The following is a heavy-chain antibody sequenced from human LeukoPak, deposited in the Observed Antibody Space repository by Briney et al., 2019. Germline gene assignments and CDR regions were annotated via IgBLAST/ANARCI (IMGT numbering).Heavy chain of an antibody. CDR2: INHSGST. V-gene: IGHV4-34*01. J-gene: IGHJ5*02. CDR3: ARTPARMAVLRYFGWFDP. Sequence: SETLSLTCAVYGGSFSGYYWGWIRQPPGKGLEWIGEINHSGSTNYNPSLKSRATISVDTSKNQFSLKLSSVTAADTAVYYCARTPARMAVLRYFGWFDPWGQETLVTVSS. D-gene: IGHD3-9*01. CDR1: GGSFSGYY.